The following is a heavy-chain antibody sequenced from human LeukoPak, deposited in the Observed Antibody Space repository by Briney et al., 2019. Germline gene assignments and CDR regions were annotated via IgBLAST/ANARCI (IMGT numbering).Heavy chain of an antibody. J-gene: IGHJ4*02. CDR1: GFTFSSYG. V-gene: IGHV3-30*02. D-gene: IGHD6-13*01. Sequence: PGGSLRLSCAASGFTFSSYGMHWVRQAPGKGLEWVAFIRYDGSNKYYADSVKGRFTISRDNSKNTPYLQMNSLRAEDTAVYYCAKDRGIAAALDYWGQGTLVTVSS. CDR3: AKDRGIAAALDY. CDR2: IRYDGSNK.